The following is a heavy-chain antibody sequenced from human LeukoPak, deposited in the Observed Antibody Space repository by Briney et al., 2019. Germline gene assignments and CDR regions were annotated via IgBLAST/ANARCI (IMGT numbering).Heavy chain of an antibody. CDR2: IWHDGSNK. D-gene: IGHD3-9*01. Sequence: PGGSLRLSCAASGFTFSSYVMHWVRLAPGKGLEWLAVIWHDGSNKYYADSVKGRFTISRDNSKNTLYLQMNSLRAEDTAVYYCVRAHRFYDYLTGYREYFFDSWGQGTLVTVSS. CDR3: VRAHRFYDYLTGYREYFFDS. CDR1: GFTFSSYV. V-gene: IGHV3-33*01. J-gene: IGHJ4*02.